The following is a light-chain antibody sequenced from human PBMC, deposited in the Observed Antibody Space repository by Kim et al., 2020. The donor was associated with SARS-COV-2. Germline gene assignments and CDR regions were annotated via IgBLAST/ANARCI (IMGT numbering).Light chain of an antibody. Sequence: SWTPGERATRPCRASQMVSSYLAWYQQKPGQAPRLLIYDASNRATGIPARFSGSGSGTDFTLTISSLEPEDFAVYYCQQRSNWPTFGGGTKVDIK. CDR1: QMVSSY. J-gene: IGKJ4*01. CDR3: QQRSNWPT. V-gene: IGKV3-11*01. CDR2: DAS.